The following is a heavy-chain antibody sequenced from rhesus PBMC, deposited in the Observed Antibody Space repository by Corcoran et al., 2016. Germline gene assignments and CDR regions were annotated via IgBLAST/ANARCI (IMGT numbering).Heavy chain of an antibody. Sequence: QVQLQESGPGLVKPSETLSLTCAVSGGSISSGYYYWSWIRQPPGKGLEFIGYISYSGRTSYNPSLKSRVSISRATAKNQVSLKLSSVTAADTAVYYCARETMAAAATFDYWGQGVLVTVSS. D-gene: IGHD6-25*01. V-gene: IGHV4-122*02. CDR3: ARETMAAAATFDY. J-gene: IGHJ4*01. CDR2: ISYSGRT. CDR1: GGSISSGYYY.